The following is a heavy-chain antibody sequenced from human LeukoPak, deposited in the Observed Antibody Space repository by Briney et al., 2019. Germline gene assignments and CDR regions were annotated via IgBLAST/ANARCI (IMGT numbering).Heavy chain of an antibody. CDR2: ISGSGGST. D-gene: IGHD3-3*01. CDR3: AKDIRQLIFGVVANWFDP. J-gene: IGHJ5*02. V-gene: IGHV3-23*01. Sequence: GGSLRLSCAASGFTFSSYAMSWFRQAPGKGLEWVSAISGSGGSTYYADSVKGRFTISRDNSKNTLYLQMNSLRAEDTDVYYCAKDIRQLIFGVVANWFDPWGQGTLVTVSS. CDR1: GFTFSSYA.